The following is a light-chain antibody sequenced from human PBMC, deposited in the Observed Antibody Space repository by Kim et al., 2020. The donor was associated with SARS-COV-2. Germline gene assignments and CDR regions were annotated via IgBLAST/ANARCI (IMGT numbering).Light chain of an antibody. CDR1: SSDVGGHNY. V-gene: IGLV2-8*01. CDR2: EVT. CDR3: SSYAGRNNFV. Sequence: QSALTQPPSASGSPGQSVTISCTGTSSDVGGHNYVSWYQLHPGKGPKLMIYEVTKRPSGVPDRFSASKSGNTASLTVSGLQAEDEADYYCSSYAGRNNFVFGTGTKVTVL. J-gene: IGLJ1*01.